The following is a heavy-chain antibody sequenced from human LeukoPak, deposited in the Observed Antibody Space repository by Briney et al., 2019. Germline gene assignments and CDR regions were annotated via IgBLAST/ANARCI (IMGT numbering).Heavy chain of an antibody. CDR1: GGSISSSTDY. CDR2: MYYSGDT. J-gene: IGHJ4*02. CDR3: ARSSIVRGFDN. V-gene: IGHV4-39*01. D-gene: IGHD1-26*01. Sequence: SETLSLTCTASGGSISSSTDYWAWIRQPPGKGLEWIVTMYYSGDTYHNPSLMSRVTMSVDTSKNQVSLMLSSVTAADTAVYYCARSSIVRGFDNWGPGTLVTVSS.